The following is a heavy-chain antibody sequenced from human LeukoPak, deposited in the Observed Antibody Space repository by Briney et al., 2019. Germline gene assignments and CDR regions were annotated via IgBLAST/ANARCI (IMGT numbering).Heavy chain of an antibody. CDR1: GYAFTGYY. CDR2: INPNSGGT. Sequence: ASVKVSCKASGYAFTGYYMHWVRQAPGQGLEWMGWINPNSGGTNYAQKFQGRVTMTRDTSISTAYMVLSRLRSDDTAVYYCARDREGSAGTTGSWGQGTLVTVSS. J-gene: IGHJ4*02. V-gene: IGHV1-2*02. D-gene: IGHD1-7*01. CDR3: ARDREGSAGTTGS.